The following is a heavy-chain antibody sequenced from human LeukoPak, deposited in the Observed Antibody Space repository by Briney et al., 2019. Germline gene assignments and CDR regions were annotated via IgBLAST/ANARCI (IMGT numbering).Heavy chain of an antibody. CDR1: GYTFTSYG. D-gene: IGHD3-10*01. V-gene: IGHV1-18*01. CDR2: ISAYNGNT. J-gene: IGHJ3*02. CDR3: ARGVWFGEAKQDAFDI. Sequence: ASVKVSCKASGYTFTSYGISWVRQAPEQGLEWMGWISAYNGNTAYAQKLQGRVTMTTDTSTSTAYMELSSLRSEDTAVYYCARGVWFGEAKQDAFDIWGQGTMVTVSS.